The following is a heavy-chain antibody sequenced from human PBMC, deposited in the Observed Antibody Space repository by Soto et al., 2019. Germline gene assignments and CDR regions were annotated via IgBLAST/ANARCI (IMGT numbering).Heavy chain of an antibody. CDR2: ISAGGGGT. CDR1: VFSFGACA. D-gene: IGHD6-13*01. J-gene: IGHJ4*02. V-gene: IGHV3-23*01. Sequence: PGGSLRLSCAASVFSFGACAMTCVRHAPGKGLEWVSTISAGGGGTHYAESVKGRFTISRDNSKNTLYLQMNSLSGEDTAVYYCATAPFDIAASQPPIDYWGQGTQVTVSS. CDR3: ATAPFDIAASQPPIDY.